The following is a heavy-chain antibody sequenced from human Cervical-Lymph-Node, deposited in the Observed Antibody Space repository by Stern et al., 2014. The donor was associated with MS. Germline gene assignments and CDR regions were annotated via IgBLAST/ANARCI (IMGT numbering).Heavy chain of an antibody. V-gene: IGHV3-11*01. D-gene: IGHD6-13*01. J-gene: IGHJ6*02. CDR2: ISSSGSSI. Sequence: VQLVESGGGLVKPGGSLRLSCAASGFTFSDYYMSWIRQAPGKGLEWVSFISSSGSSIYYADSVKGRFPISRDNAKNSLYLLLNSLRAEDTAVYYCARDPPHSRAAVNFYYGIDVWGQGTTVTVSS. CDR3: ARDPPHSRAAVNFYYGIDV. CDR1: GFTFSDYY.